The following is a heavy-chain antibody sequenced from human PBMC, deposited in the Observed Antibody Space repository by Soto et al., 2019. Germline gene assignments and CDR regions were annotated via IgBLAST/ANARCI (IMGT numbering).Heavy chain of an antibody. Sequence: SETLSLTCAVYGGSFSGYYWSWIRQPPGKGLEWIGEINHSGSTNYNPSLKSRVTISVDTSKNQFSLKLSSVTAADTAVYYCARGSVTVRPSDTVNWFDPWGQGTLVPVSS. D-gene: IGHD3-10*01. CDR3: ARGSVTVRPSDTVNWFDP. CDR2: INHSGST. V-gene: IGHV4-34*01. CDR1: GGSFSGYY. J-gene: IGHJ5*02.